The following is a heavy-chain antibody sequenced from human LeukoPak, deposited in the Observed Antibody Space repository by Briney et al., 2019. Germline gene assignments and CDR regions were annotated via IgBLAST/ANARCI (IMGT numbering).Heavy chain of an antibody. J-gene: IGHJ3*02. CDR3: AHHGGGTIRIAAFDI. Sequence: GGSLRLSCAASGFTFSSYEMNWVRQAPGKGLEWVSYISSSGSTIYYADSVKGRFTISRDNAKNTLYLQLNSLRAEDTAIYYCAHHGGGTIRIAAFDIWGQGTMVTVSS. CDR1: GFTFSSYE. V-gene: IGHV3-48*03. D-gene: IGHD3-3*01. CDR2: ISSSGSTI.